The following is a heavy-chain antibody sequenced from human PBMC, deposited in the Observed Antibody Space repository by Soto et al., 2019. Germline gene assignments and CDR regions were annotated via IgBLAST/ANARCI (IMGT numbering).Heavy chain of an antibody. J-gene: IGHJ3*02. D-gene: IGHD2-15*01. Sequence: QLQLQESGPGLVKPSETLSLTCTVSGGSISSSSYYWGWIRQPPGKGLEWIGSIYYSGSTYYNPSLKSRVTISVDTSKNQFSLKLSSVTAADTAVYYCARPIVVVVAATLLVSDAFDIWGQGTMVTVSS. V-gene: IGHV4-39*01. CDR2: IYYSGST. CDR1: GGSISSSSYY. CDR3: ARPIVVVVAATLLVSDAFDI.